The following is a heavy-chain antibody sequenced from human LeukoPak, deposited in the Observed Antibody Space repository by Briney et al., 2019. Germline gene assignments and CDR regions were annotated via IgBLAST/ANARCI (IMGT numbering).Heavy chain of an antibody. CDR1: GDSIRSSDYF. CDR2: IHYSRGI. J-gene: IGHJ1*01. Sequence: SETLSLTCPVSGDSIRSSDYFWVWIRQPPGKGLEWIGSIHYSRGIYYNPSLKSRVTLSVDTSKNQFSLILSSVTAADTAVYYCARHSRVRTVILEYFQHWGQGTPVTVSS. CDR3: ARHSRVRTVILEYFQH. V-gene: IGHV4-39*01. D-gene: IGHD3-10*01.